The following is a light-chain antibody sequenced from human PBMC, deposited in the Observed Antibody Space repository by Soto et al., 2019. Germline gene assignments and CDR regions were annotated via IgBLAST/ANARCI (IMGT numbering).Light chain of an antibody. CDR2: DVS. Sequence: EIVLTQSPGTLSLSPGERATLSCRASQSVGSSYLTWYQQKPGQAPRLLIYDVSSRATGIPDRFSGSGSGTDFTLTIRRLEPEDCAVYYCQQYVSSPFTFGPGTKVDIK. V-gene: IGKV3-20*01. CDR1: QSVGSSY. CDR3: QQYVSSPFT. J-gene: IGKJ3*01.